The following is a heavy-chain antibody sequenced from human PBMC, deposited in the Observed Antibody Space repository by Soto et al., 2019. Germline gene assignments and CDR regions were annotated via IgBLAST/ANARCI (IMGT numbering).Heavy chain of an antibody. Sequence: GGSLRLSCAASGFTFSSYAMSWVRQAPGKGLEWVSAISGSGGSTYYADSVKGRFTISRDNSKNTLYLQMNGLRAEDTAVYYCAKLVSGSYYYYGMDVWGQGTTVTVSS. V-gene: IGHV3-23*01. CDR1: GFTFSSYA. CDR3: AKLVSGSYYYYGMDV. J-gene: IGHJ6*02. CDR2: ISGSGGST. D-gene: IGHD1-26*01.